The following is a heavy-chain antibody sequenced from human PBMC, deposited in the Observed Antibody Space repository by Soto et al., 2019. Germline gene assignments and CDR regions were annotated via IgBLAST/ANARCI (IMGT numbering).Heavy chain of an antibody. CDR1: GGTFSSYT. Sequence: ASVKVSCKASGGTFSSYTISWVRQAPGQGLEWMGRIIPILGIANYAQKFQGRVTITADKSTSTAYMELSSLRSEDTAVYYCARMGWCSTSFHGGLYYFDYWGQGTLVTVSS. CDR3: ARMGWCSTSFHGGLYYFDY. D-gene: IGHD2-2*01. V-gene: IGHV1-69*02. J-gene: IGHJ4*02. CDR2: IIPILGIA.